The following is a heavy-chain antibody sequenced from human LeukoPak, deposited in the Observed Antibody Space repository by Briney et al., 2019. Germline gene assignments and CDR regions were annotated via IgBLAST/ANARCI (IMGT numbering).Heavy chain of an antibody. D-gene: IGHD3-10*01. CDR2: IRSKGYGGTP. Sequence: GGSLRLSRTASGFTFGDYVMSWFRQAPGKGLEWLGFIRSKGYGGTPEYAASVKGRFTISRDDSKSIAYLQMNSLKTEDTAVYYCTKVGGSYYKFFDYWGQGTLVTVSS. J-gene: IGHJ4*02. CDR3: TKVGGSYYKFFDY. CDR1: GFTFGDYV. V-gene: IGHV3-49*03.